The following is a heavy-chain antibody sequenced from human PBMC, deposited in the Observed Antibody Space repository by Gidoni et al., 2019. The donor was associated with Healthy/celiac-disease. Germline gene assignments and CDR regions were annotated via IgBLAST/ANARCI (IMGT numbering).Heavy chain of an antibody. CDR1: EHSFTSSW. J-gene: IGHJ4*02. CDR2: IYPGDFDT. CDR3: ARMFVDIVAAVGWEGFDY. Sequence: EVQLVQSGAEVKKHGASLKISCKGSEHSFTSSWIGWVRQLRGKGLERMGIIYPGDFDTRYSPSFQGQVTISADKSISTAYLQWSSLKASDTAMYYCARMFVDIVAAVGWEGFDYWGQGTLVTVSS. D-gene: IGHD5-12*01. V-gene: IGHV5-51*01.